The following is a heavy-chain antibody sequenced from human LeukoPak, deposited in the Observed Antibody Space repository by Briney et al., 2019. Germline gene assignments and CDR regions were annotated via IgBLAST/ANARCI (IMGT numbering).Heavy chain of an antibody. CDR1: GYRFTNFW. CDR3: ARSGFARGMDV. CDR2: IYAGDSDT. D-gene: IGHD3-10*01. Sequence: GESLKISYKASGYRFTNFWIAWVRQMPGKGLEWMGIIYAGDSDTRYSPSLQGQVTMLVDKSSSTAYLQWTSLKASDTAMYYCARSGFARGMDVWGKGTTVTVAS. J-gene: IGHJ6*04. V-gene: IGHV5-51*01.